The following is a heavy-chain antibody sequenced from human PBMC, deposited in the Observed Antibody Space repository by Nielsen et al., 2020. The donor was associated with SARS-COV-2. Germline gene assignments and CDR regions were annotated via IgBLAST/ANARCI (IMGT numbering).Heavy chain of an antibody. CDR1: GFTFSPYA. J-gene: IGHJ6*02. CDR2: ISYDFSNN. Sequence: GGSLRLSFAASGFTFSPYAMHWVRQAPGKGLDLLAVISYDFSNNFYADSVKGRCTTSRDNSKNTLYLQMNSLRVEDTAVYYCVKWVQLDLGYYYHGMDVWGQGTTVTVSS. CDR3: VKWVQLDLGYYYHGMDV. V-gene: IGHV3-30*04. D-gene: IGHD6-6*01.